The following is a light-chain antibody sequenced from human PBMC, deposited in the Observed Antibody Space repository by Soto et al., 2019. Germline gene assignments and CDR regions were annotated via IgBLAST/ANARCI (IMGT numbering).Light chain of an antibody. Sequence: EIVLTQSQATRSLSPGEGATPSSRPIKSVRNVYLAWYQQKPGQAPRLLIYDASNRATGIPDRFSGSGSGTDFTLTINRLEPEDFAVYYCQQSGSSPRTFGQGTKLEIK. J-gene: IGKJ2*01. CDR2: DAS. V-gene: IGKV3-20*01. CDR1: KSVRNVY. CDR3: QQSGSSPRT.